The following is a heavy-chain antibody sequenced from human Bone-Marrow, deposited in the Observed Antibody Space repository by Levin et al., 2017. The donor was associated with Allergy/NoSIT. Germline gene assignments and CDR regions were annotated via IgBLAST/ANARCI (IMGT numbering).Heavy chain of an antibody. Sequence: GESLKISCAASGFTVSSNYMSWVRQAPGKGLEWVSVIYSGGSTYYADSVKGRFTISRDNSKNTLYLQMNSLRAEDTAVYYCASDRAGYSGSWLYYFDYWGRGTLVTVSS. V-gene: IGHV3-53*01. J-gene: IGHJ4*02. CDR3: ASDRAGYSGSWLYYFDY. CDR1: GFTVSSNY. CDR2: IYSGGST. D-gene: IGHD6-13*01.